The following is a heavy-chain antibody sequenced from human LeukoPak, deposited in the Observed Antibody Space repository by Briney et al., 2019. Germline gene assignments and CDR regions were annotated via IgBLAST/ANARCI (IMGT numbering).Heavy chain of an antibody. J-gene: IGHJ6*03. CDR2: IYTGGST. Sequence: SETLSLTCTVSGGSISSYYWSWLRQPAGHGLEWIGRIYTGGSTNYNPSLKSPVTMSVDTSKNEFSLKLSSVTAADTAVYYCARDQDYMDVWGKGTTVTVSS. CDR1: GGSISSYY. V-gene: IGHV4-4*07. CDR3: ARDQDYMDV.